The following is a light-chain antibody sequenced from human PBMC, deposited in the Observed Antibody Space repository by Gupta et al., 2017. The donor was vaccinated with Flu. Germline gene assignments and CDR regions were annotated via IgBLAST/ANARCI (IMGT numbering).Light chain of an antibody. CDR2: EVS. CDR3: SSYTSSSTVV. J-gene: IGLJ2*01. V-gene: IGLV2-14*01. Sequence: QSALTQPASVSGSPRQSITISCTGTSSDVGGYKYVSWYQQHPGKAPKLMIHEVSDRPSGVSNRFSGSKSGNTASLTISGLQAEDEADYYCSSYTSSSTVVFGGGTKVTVL. CDR1: SSDVGGYKY.